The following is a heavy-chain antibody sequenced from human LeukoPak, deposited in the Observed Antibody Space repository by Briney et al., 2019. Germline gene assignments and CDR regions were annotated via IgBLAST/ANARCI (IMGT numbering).Heavy chain of an antibody. D-gene: IGHD3-16*01. V-gene: IGHV3-11*01. CDR2: ISRSGATI. CDR3: ARGTGGDYYYGMDV. J-gene: IGHJ6*02. Sequence: GGSLRLSCAASGFTFNYYMRWIRQAPGKGLEWVSYISRSGATIYYADSVRGRFTISRDKAKNSLYLQMNSLRGEDAAGYYCARGTGGDYYYGMDVWGQGTTVTVSS. CDR1: GFTFNYY.